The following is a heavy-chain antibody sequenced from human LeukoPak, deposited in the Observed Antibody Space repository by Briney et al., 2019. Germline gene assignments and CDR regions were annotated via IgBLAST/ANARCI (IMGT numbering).Heavy chain of an antibody. Sequence: PGGSLRLSCAASGFTLSNYDMSWVRQAPGKGLAWVSAISGRGGRTYYADSVKCRFTISRDIHKNTLYLQMNSLRADDTAVYYCANNDYNNPEAWGQGTLVTVSS. CDR2: ISGRGGRT. CDR1: GFTLSNYD. V-gene: IGHV3-23*01. D-gene: IGHD4-11*01. J-gene: IGHJ5*02. CDR3: ANNDYNNPEA.